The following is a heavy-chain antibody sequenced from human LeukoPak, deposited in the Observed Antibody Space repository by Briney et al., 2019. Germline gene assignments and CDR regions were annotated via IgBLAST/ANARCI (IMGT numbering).Heavy chain of an antibody. D-gene: IGHD3-22*01. J-gene: IGHJ5*02. CDR1: AFPFSSYG. Sequence: GGSLRLSCAASAFPFSSYGMHWVRQAPGKGLEWVSAISGSGGSTYYADSVKGRFTISRDNSKNTLYLQMNSLRAEDTAVYYCAKAPARGIVVSWGSNWFDPWGQGTLVTVSS. CDR2: ISGSGGST. CDR3: AKAPARGIVVSWGSNWFDP. V-gene: IGHV3-23*01.